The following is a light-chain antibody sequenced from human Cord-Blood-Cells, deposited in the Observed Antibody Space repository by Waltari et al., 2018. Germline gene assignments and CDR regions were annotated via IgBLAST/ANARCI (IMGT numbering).Light chain of an antibody. Sequence: QSALTQPASVSGSPGQSITITCTGTSSDVRSSNLVSWYQQHPSKAPKLKIYEVSKRPSGVSNRFSGSKSGNTASLTISGLQAEDEADYYCCSYAGSSTLVFGGGTKLTVL. J-gene: IGLJ2*01. CDR1: SSDVRSSNL. CDR3: CSYAGSSTLV. CDR2: EVS. V-gene: IGLV2-23*02.